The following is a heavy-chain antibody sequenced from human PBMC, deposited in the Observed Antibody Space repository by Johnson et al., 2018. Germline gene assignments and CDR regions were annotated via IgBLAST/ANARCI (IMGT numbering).Heavy chain of an antibody. CDR2: IWYDGSNK. CDR3: AKEVAEERFLEWLVQYGMDV. Sequence: QVQLVQSGGGVVQPGRSLRLSCAASGFTFSSYGMHWVRQAPGKGLEWVAVIWYDGSNKYYADSVTGRFTISRDNSKNTLYLQMNSLIAEDTAVYYWAKEVAEERFLEWLVQYGMDVWCQGTTVTASS. V-gene: IGHV3-33*06. J-gene: IGHJ6*02. D-gene: IGHD3-3*01. CDR1: GFTFSSYG.